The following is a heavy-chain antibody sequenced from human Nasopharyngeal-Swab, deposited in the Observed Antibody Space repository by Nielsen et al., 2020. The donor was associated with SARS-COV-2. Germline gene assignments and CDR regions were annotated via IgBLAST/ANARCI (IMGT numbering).Heavy chain of an antibody. CDR1: GYTFTSYG. D-gene: IGHD3-9*01. J-gene: IGHJ6*02. CDR2: ISAYNGNT. Sequence: ASVKVSCKASGYTFTSYGISWVRQAPGQGLEWMGWISAYNGNTNYAQKLQGRVTMTTDTSTSPAYMELRSLRSDDTAVYYCARGTYYDILTGYYPWDYYGMDVWGQGTTVTVSS. CDR3: ARGTYYDILTGYYPWDYYGMDV. V-gene: IGHV1-18*01.